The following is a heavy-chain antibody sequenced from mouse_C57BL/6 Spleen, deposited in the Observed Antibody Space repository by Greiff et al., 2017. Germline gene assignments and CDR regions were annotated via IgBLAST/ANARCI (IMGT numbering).Heavy chain of an antibody. V-gene: IGHV5-9*04. D-gene: IGHD2-1*01. J-gene: IGHJ4*01. CDR2: ISGGGGNT. CDR1: GFTFSSYT. Sequence: DVKLVESGGGLVKPGGSLKLSCAASGFTFSSYTMSWVRQTPEKRLEWVATISGGGGNTYYPDSVKGRFTISRDNAKNTLYLQMSSLRSEDTAVYYCARSYGKWAMDYWGQGTSVTVSS. CDR3: ARSYGKWAMDY.